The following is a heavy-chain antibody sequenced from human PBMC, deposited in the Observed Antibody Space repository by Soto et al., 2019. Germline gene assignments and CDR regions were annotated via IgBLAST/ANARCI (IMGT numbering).Heavy chain of an antibody. D-gene: IGHD3-22*01. CDR1: GFTFSSYG. V-gene: IGHV3-30*18. Sequence: QVQLVESGGGVVQPGRSLRLSCAASGFTFSSYGMHWVRQAPGKGLEWVAVISYDGSNKYYADSVKGRFTISRDNSKNTLYLQMNSLRAEDTAVYYCAEDRGLTYYYDSSDYWGQGTLVTVSS. J-gene: IGHJ4*02. CDR2: ISYDGSNK. CDR3: AEDRGLTYYYDSSDY.